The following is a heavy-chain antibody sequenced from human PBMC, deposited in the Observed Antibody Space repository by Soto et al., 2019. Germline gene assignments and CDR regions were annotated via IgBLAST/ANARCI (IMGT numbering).Heavy chain of an antibody. D-gene: IGHD2-21*02. CDR3: ARAAYCGGDCSSQHWPLDYYYGMDV. CDR2: IIPIFGTA. CDR1: GGTFSSYA. V-gene: IGHV1-69*13. Sequence: ASVKVSCKASGGTFSSYAISWVRQAPGQGLEWMGGIIPIFGTANYAQKFQGRVTITADESTSTAYMELSSLRSEDTAVYYCARAAYCGGDCSSQHWPLDYYYGMDVWGQGTTVTVSS. J-gene: IGHJ6*02.